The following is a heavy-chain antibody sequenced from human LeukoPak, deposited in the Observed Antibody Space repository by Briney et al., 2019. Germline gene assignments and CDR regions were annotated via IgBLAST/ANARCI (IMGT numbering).Heavy chain of an antibody. D-gene: IGHD1-14*01. CDR3: ASGGHGIRY. CDR2: IYYSGST. V-gene: IGHV4-59*01. J-gene: IGHJ4*02. CDR1: GGSISSYY. Sequence: SETLSLTCTVSGGSISSYYWSWIRQPPGKGLEWIGYIYYSGSTNYNPSLKRRVTISVDTYKNQFYLKLSSVTAADTAVYYCASGGHGIRYWGQGTLVTVSS.